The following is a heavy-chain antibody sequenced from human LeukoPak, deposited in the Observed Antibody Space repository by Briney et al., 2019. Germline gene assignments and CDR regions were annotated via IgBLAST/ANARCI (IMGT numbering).Heavy chain of an antibody. CDR1: GGSISSGGYS. J-gene: IGHJ5*02. CDR2: IYHSGST. CDR3: ARGRGFGELLYNWFDP. Sequence: SETLSLTCAVSGGSISSGGYSWSWIRQPPGKGLEWIGYIYHSGSTYYNPSLKSRVTISVDTSKNQFSLKLSSVTAADTAVYYCARGRGFGELLYNWFDPWGQGTLVTVSS. V-gene: IGHV4-30-2*01. D-gene: IGHD3-10*01.